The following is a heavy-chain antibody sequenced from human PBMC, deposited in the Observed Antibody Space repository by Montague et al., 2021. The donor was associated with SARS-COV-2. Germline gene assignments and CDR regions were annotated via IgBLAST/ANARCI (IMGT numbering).Heavy chain of an antibody. Sequence: SETLSLTCAVYGGSFSDYYWTWIRQPPGKGLEWIGETDHSGSTNYNPSLKSRLSISVDASKNQFSLTLNSVTAADTAVYYCARRNGWGIVFVVAVPRKNCDFDVWGHGTLVTVSS. V-gene: IGHV4-34*01. J-gene: IGHJ2*01. CDR1: GGSFSDYY. CDR3: ARRNGWGIVFVVAVPRKNCDFDV. CDR2: TDHSGST. D-gene: IGHD2-21*01.